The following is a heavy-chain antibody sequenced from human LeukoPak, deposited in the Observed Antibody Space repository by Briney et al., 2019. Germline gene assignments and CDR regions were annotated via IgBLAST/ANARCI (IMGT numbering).Heavy chain of an antibody. CDR2: IIPIFGTA. Sequence: GASVKVSCKASGGTFSSYAISWVRQAPGQGLEWMGGIIPIFGTANYAQKFQGRVTITADKSTSTAYMELSSLRSEDTAVYYCAQEPYLNYYGMDVWGQGTTVTVSS. CDR3: AQEPYLNYYGMDV. CDR1: GGTFSSYA. J-gene: IGHJ6*02. V-gene: IGHV1-69*06. D-gene: IGHD1-26*01.